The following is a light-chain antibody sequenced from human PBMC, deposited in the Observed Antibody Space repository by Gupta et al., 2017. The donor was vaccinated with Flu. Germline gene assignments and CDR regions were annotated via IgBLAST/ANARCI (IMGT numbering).Light chain of an antibody. Sequence: GQTSTSTSGGDSIGNEIVHWHQQTASQPPVLIVYGNDRPPSGIPQRFSGTNCENTAPMTISRVEAGDDADYYCQVGDTNTDHWLFGGGTMLTVV. CDR1: SIGNEI. V-gene: IGLV3-21*02. CDR2: GND. J-gene: IGLJ3*02. CDR3: QVGDTNTDHWL.